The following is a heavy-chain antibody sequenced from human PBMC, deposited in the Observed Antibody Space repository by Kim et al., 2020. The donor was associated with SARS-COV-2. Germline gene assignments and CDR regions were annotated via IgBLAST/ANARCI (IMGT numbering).Heavy chain of an antibody. D-gene: IGHD3-22*01. Sequence: SHTSRVTITVDTSKNPFSLKLSSVTAEDTAVYYCARTRITMIVVVTHFDYWGQGTLVTVSS. J-gene: IGHJ4*02. V-gene: IGHV4-31*02. CDR3: ARTRITMIVVVTHFDY.